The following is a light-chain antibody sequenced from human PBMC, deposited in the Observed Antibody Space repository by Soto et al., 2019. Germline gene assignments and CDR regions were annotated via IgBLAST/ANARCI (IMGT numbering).Light chain of an antibody. V-gene: IGLV2-23*02. J-gene: IGLJ2*01. CDR3: SSHAGTDVLVV. CDR2: EVR. Sequence: QSALTQPASVSGSPGQSITISCSGTNSDIGNYNLVSWYQQHPGKAPKLLIFEVRRLPSGVSSRFSGSKSGNTASLTISGLQAEDEAESYCSSHAGTDVLVVFGGGTKLTVL. CDR1: NSDIGNYNL.